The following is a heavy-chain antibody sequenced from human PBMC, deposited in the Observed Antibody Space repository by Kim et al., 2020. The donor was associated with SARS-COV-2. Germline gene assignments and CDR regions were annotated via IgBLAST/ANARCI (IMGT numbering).Heavy chain of an antibody. CDR2: ISAYNGNT. CDR3: AGGYYDYVWGSYRPPYYFDY. Sequence: ASVKVSCKASGYTFTSYGISWVRQAPGQGLEWMGWISAYNGNTNYAQKLQGRVTMTTDTATSTAYMELRSQRSDDTAVYYCAGGYYDYVWGSYRPPYYFDYRGQGTLVTVSS. D-gene: IGHD3-16*02. CDR1: GYTFTSYG. V-gene: IGHV1-18*04. J-gene: IGHJ4*02.